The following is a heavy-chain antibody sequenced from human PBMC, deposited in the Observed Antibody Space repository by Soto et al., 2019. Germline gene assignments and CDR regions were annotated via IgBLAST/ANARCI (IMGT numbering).Heavy chain of an antibody. CDR1: GYTFTSYA. D-gene: IGHD2-2*01. CDR2: INAGNGNT. J-gene: IGHJ3*02. V-gene: IGHV1-3*01. CDR3: ARDPSPIVVVPAASDAFDI. Sequence: GASVKVSCKASGYTFTSYAMHWVRQAPGQRLEWMGWINAGNGNTKYSQKFQGRVTITRDTSASTAYMELSSLRSEDTAVYYCARDPSPIVVVPAASDAFDIWGQGTMVTVSS.